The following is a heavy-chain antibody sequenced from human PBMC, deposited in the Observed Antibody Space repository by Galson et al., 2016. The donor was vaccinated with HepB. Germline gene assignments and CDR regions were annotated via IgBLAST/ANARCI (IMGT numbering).Heavy chain of an antibody. CDR1: GFTFSSYA. CDR3: AKDGRWLPPAYYFDY. V-gene: IGHV3-23*01. CDR2: VSGGATRT. D-gene: IGHD5-24*01. Sequence: SLRLSCAASGFTFSSYAMSWVRQAPGKGLEWVSTVSGGATRTYYADSVKGRFTISRDNSKNTLHLQMNSLRAEDTAVYCCAKDGRWLPPAYYFDYWGQGTLVTASS. J-gene: IGHJ4*02.